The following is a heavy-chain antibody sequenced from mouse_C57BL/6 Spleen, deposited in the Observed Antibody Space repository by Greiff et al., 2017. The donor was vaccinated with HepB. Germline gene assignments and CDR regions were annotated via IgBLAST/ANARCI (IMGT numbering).Heavy chain of an antibody. CDR3: TRAYYSNYVNYAMDY. V-gene: IGHV1-5*01. CDR1: GYTFTSYW. CDR2: IYPGNSDT. J-gene: IGHJ4*01. Sequence: EVQLQQSGTVLARPGASVKMSCKTSGYTFTSYWMHWVKQRPGQGLEWIGAIYPGNSDTSYNQKFKGKAKLTAVTSASTAYMELSSLTNEDSAVYYCTRAYYSNYVNYAMDYWGQGTSVTVSS. D-gene: IGHD2-5*01.